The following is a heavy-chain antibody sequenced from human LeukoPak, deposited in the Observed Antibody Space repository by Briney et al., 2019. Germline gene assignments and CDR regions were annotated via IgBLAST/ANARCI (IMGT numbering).Heavy chain of an antibody. CDR2: IYYSGST. J-gene: IGHJ6*02. CDR1: RGSISSISCY. V-gene: IGHV4-39*01. D-gene: IGHD2-21*02. CDR3: ARHPQRNLGVTTSGPYYYAMDV. Sequence: SETLSLTCTVSRGSISSISCYWGWIRQPPGKGLEWIGTIYYSGSTYYNPSLNSRVTISVDTSKNQFSLKLSSVTAADTAIYYCARHPQRNLGVTTSGPYYYAMDVWGQGTTVTVSS.